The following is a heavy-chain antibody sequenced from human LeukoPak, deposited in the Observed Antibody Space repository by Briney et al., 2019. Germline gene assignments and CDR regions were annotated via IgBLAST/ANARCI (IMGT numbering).Heavy chain of an antibody. V-gene: IGHV4-34*01. CDR2: ISHSGSS. D-gene: IGHD4-23*01. Sequence: PSETPSLTCAVYGGPFRGFFWSWIRQAPGKGLEWIGEISHSGSSNYNPSLESRLTISVNTSKCPFSLRLTSVAAADSAVYYCARGIFYGGRNQYIWFDLWGQGTLVTVSS. CDR1: GGPFRGFF. J-gene: IGHJ5*02. CDR3: ARGIFYGGRNQYIWFDL.